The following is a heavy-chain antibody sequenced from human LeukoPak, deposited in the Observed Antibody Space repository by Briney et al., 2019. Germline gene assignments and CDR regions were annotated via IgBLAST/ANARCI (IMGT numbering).Heavy chain of an antibody. D-gene: IGHD1-26*01. CDR1: GFTVSSTY. J-gene: IGHJ4*02. CDR3: ASSISVGATTSAWDY. CDR2: IYSGGST. Sequence: GGSLRLSCAASGFTVSSTYMSWVRQAPGKGLEWVSVIYSGGSTYYADSVKGRFTISRDNSKNTLYLQMGSLRAEDMAVYYCASSISVGATTSAWDYWGQGTLVTVSS. V-gene: IGHV3-66*01.